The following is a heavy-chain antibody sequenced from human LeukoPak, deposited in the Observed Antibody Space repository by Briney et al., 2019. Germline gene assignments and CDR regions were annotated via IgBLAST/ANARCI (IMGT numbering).Heavy chain of an antibody. D-gene: IGHD1-26*01. J-gene: IGHJ3*02. CDR2: IDYSGDT. Sequence: PSETLSLTCTVSGGSISSYYRSWIRQPPGKGLEWIAYIDYSGDTNYNPSLKSRDAITVDTPKHQFSLKLSSVTAADTAVYYCARDRRRDRLHAFDIWGQGTMVTVSS. V-gene: IGHV4-59*01. CDR3: ARDRRRDRLHAFDI. CDR1: GGSISSYY.